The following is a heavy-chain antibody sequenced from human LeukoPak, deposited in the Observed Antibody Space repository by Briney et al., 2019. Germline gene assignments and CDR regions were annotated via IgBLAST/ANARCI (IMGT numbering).Heavy chain of an antibody. Sequence: PSETLSLTCAVYGGSFSDYYWSWIRQPPGKGLEWIGEINHSGSTNYNPSLKSRVTISVDTSKNQFSLKLSSVTAADTAVYYCAAAAGIFRYGMDVWGQGTTVTVSS. J-gene: IGHJ6*02. V-gene: IGHV4-34*01. D-gene: IGHD6-13*01. CDR3: AAAAGIFRYGMDV. CDR2: INHSGST. CDR1: GGSFSDYY.